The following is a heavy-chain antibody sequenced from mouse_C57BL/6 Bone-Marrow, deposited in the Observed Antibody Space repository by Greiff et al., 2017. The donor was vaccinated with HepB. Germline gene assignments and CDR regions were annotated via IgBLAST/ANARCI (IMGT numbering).Heavy chain of an antibody. Sequence: VQLKQSGTVLARPGASVKMSCKTSGYTFTSYWMHWVKQRPGQGLEWIGAIYPGNSDTSYNQKFKGKAKLTAVTSASTAYMELSSLTNEDSAVYYCTRNYGSSLYYAMDYWGQGTSVTVSS. CDR2: IYPGNSDT. CDR3: TRNYGSSLYYAMDY. D-gene: IGHD1-1*01. J-gene: IGHJ4*01. CDR1: GYTFTSYW. V-gene: IGHV1-5*01.